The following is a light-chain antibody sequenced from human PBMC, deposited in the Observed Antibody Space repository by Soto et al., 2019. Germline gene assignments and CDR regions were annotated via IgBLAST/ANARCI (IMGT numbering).Light chain of an antibody. V-gene: IGKV3-20*01. CDR1: QSVSSSY. CDR3: QQYGSSPMYT. Sequence: EIVLTQSPGTLSLSPGDRATLSCRASQSVSSSYLAWYQQKPGQAPRLLIYGASSRHTGIPERFSGSGSGTDFTLTISRLEPEDFAVYYCQQYGSSPMYTFGQGTKLEIK. CDR2: GAS. J-gene: IGKJ2*01.